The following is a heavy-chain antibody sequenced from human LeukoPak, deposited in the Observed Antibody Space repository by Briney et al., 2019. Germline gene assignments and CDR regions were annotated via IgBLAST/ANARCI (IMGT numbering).Heavy chain of an antibody. CDR2: INLSGGST. V-gene: IGHV1-46*01. J-gene: IGHJ4*02. CDR3: ARDLDYGEKSEDY. Sequence: ASVKVSCKASGFTFINYYMHWVRQAPGQGLEWLGIINLSGGSTHYPQKFQDRVTMTRDTSASTVYMELSSLRSEDTAVYYCARDLDYGEKSEDYWGQGTLVTVSS. CDR1: GFTFINYY. D-gene: IGHD4/OR15-4a*01.